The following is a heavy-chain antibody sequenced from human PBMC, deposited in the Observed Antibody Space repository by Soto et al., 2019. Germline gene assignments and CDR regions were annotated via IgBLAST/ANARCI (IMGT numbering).Heavy chain of an antibody. D-gene: IGHD4-17*01. CDR2: IYYSGST. Sequence: QLQLQESGPGLVKPSETLSLTCTVSGDSGGFISSSSYHWGWIRQPPGKGLVWIGNIYYSGSTYYTPSLKSRVTRSGDTSKNKFSLRLTSVTAADTAVYYCARHPPYGRLDYWGQGTLVTVSS. CDR3: ARHPPYGRLDY. V-gene: IGHV4-39*01. CDR1: GDSGGFISSSSYH. J-gene: IGHJ4*02.